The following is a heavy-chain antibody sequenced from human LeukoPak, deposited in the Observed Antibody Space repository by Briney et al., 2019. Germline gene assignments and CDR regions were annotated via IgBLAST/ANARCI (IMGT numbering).Heavy chain of an antibody. V-gene: IGHV1-69*13. CDR2: IIPIFGTA. Sequence: SVKVSCKASGGTFSSYAISWVRQAPGQGLEWMGGIIPIFGTANYAQKFQGRVTITADESTSTAYMELSSLRSEDTAVYYCARDSSSWYNWFDPWGQGTLVTVSS. CDR3: ARDSSSWYNWFDP. CDR1: GGTFSSYA. D-gene: IGHD6-13*01. J-gene: IGHJ5*02.